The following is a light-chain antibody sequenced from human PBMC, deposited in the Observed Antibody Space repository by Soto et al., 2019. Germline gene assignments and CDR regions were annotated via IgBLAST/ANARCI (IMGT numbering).Light chain of an antibody. Sequence: DIQMTQSPSTLSASVGDRVTITCRASQSINNWLAWYQQKPGKAPKLLIYKASSLERGVPSRFSGSGFGTEFTLTISSLQPDDFATYYCQQYNRYSTFGQGTKLEIK. CDR2: KAS. V-gene: IGKV1-5*03. CDR3: QQYNRYST. CDR1: QSINNW. J-gene: IGKJ2*01.